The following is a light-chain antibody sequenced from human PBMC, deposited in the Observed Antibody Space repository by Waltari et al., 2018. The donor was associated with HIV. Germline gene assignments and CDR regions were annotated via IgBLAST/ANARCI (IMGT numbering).Light chain of an antibody. Sequence: QSVLTQPPSVSGAPGQRVTISCPGSSSHTGAGYDVHWSQQFPGTAPQLLIYGNSNRPAGVPDRFSGAKSGTSASLAITGLQAEDEADYYCQSYDSNLSGVFGGGTKLTVL. V-gene: IGLV1-40*01. CDR2: GNS. J-gene: IGLJ2*01. CDR3: QSYDSNLSGV. CDR1: SSHTGAGYD.